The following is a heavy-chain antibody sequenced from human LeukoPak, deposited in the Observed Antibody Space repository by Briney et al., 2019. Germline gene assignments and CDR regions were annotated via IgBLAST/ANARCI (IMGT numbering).Heavy chain of an antibody. J-gene: IGHJ4*02. D-gene: IGHD2-8*01. CDR2: IRHDGSAT. Sequence: GGSLRLSCTASGFTLSTYGMHWVRQAPGKGLEWVTFIRHDGSATYYADSVKGRFTSSRDNSKSTVYLEVNSLRPEDTAVYYCAGLMLGQPGGGGTHLDYWGKETLLTVP. CDR1: GFTLSTYG. V-gene: IGHV3-30*02. CDR3: AGLMLGQPGGGGTHLDY.